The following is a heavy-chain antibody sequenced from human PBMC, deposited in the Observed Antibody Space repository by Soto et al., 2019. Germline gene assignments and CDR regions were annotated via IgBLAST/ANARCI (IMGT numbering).Heavy chain of an antibody. V-gene: IGHV3-30-3*01. D-gene: IGHD1-20*01. CDR3: ARGHLGITGTMLAY. CDR2: ISYDGSNK. Sequence: VGSLRLSCAASGFTFSSYAMHWVRQAPGKGLEWVAVISYDGSNKYYADSVKGRFTISRDNSKNTLYLQMNSLRAEDTAVYYCARGHLGITGTMLAYCGQRTLVTVSS. J-gene: IGHJ4*02. CDR1: GFTFSSYA.